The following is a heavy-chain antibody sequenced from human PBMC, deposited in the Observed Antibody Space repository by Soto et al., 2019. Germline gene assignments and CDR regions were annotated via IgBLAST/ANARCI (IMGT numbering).Heavy chain of an antibody. CDR2: ISGSGGST. CDR1: GFTFSSYG. J-gene: IGHJ2*01. V-gene: IGHV3-23*01. D-gene: IGHD4-17*01. Sequence: EVQLLESGGGLVQPGGSLRLSCAASGFTFSSYGMNWVRKAPGKGLEWVSVISGSGGSTYYADAVKGRFTISRDNSKNTLYLQMNSLRAEDTALYYCAKPTVGWYFDLWGRRTLVTVSS. CDR3: AKPTVGWYFDL.